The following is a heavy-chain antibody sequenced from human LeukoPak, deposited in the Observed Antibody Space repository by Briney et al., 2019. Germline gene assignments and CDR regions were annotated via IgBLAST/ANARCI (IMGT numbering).Heavy chain of an antibody. V-gene: IGHV4-59*08. Sequence: SETLSLTCTGSGDSISSYYWRWIRQPPGKGLEWIGYIYYSGSTNYNPSLKSRVTISVDTSKNQFSLKLSSVTAADTAVYYCARRYNSWHAFAIWGQGTMVTVSS. CDR2: IYYSGST. CDR3: ARRYNSWHAFAI. D-gene: IGHD5-12*01. J-gene: IGHJ3*02. CDR1: GDSISSYY.